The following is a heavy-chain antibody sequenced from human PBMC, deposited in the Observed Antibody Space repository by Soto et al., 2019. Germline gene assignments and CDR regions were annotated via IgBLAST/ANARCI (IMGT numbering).Heavy chain of an antibody. J-gene: IGHJ5*02. D-gene: IGHD2-2*01. Sequence: SETLSLTCDVSGYSISSDYYWGWIRQPPGKGLEWIGSISHSGFIYYNPSLKSRVTISIDTPKNQFSLKLSSVTAADTAVYYCARDPPGYCTTTSCPTWFDPWGQGTPVTVSS. CDR2: ISHSGFI. V-gene: IGHV4-38-2*02. CDR3: ARDPPGYCTTTSCPTWFDP. CDR1: GYSISSDYY.